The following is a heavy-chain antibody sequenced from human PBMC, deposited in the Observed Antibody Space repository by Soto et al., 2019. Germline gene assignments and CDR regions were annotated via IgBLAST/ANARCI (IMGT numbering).Heavy chain of an antibody. V-gene: IGHV1-69*01. Sequence: QVQLVQSGAEVKKPGSSVKVSCKASGGTFSSYAISWVRQAPGQGLEWMGGIIPIFGTANYEQKFQGRVTITAGESTRTAYMELSSLRSEDTAVYYCAGRYCSSTSCYEGEYYYYYGMDVWGQGTTVTVSS. D-gene: IGHD2-2*01. CDR1: GGTFSSYA. CDR2: IIPIFGTA. CDR3: AGRYCSSTSCYEGEYYYYYGMDV. J-gene: IGHJ6*02.